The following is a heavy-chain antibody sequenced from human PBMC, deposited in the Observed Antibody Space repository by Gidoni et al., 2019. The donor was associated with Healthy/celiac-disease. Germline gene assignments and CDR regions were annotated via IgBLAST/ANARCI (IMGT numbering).Heavy chain of an antibody. CDR3: AKDQSPYSYGYSLFDY. J-gene: IGHJ4*02. D-gene: IGHD5-18*01. Sequence: QVQLVESGGGVVQPGRSLRLYCAASGFNVSSYGMHWVRQAPGKGLEWLAVISYDGSNKYYADSVKGRFTISRDNSKNTLYLQMNSLRAEDTAVYYCAKDQSPYSYGYSLFDYWGQGTLVTVSS. CDR2: ISYDGSNK. CDR1: GFNVSSYG. V-gene: IGHV3-30*18.